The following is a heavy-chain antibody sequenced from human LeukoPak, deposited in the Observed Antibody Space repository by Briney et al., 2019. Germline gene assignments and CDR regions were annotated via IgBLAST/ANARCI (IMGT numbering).Heavy chain of an antibody. Sequence: GRSLRLSCAASGFTFSSYGMHWVRQAPGKGLEWVAVIWYDGSNKYYADSVKGRFTISRDNSKNTLYLQMNSLRAEDTAVYYCARDNPVRGVTRGDFDYWGQGTLVTVSS. CDR3: ARDNPVRGVTRGDFDY. CDR1: GFTFSSYG. V-gene: IGHV3-33*01. J-gene: IGHJ4*02. CDR2: IWYDGSNK. D-gene: IGHD3-10*01.